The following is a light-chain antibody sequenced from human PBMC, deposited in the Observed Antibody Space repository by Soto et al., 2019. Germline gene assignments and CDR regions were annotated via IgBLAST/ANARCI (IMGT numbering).Light chain of an antibody. Sequence: EIVLTQSPGTLSLSPGERATLSCRASQTVSSNYLAWYQQKPGQAPRLLIYDAFSRATGIPDRFSGSGSGTDFTLTISRLEPEDFADYYCQQYGISPGYTFGQGTKLEIK. CDR1: QTVSSNY. J-gene: IGKJ2*01. CDR3: QQYGISPGYT. CDR2: DAF. V-gene: IGKV3-20*01.